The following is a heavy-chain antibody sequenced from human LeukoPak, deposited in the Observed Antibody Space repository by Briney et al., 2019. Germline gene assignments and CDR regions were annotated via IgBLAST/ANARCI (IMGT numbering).Heavy chain of an antibody. CDR2: IRWNSGSI. D-gene: IGHD2-15*01. CDR1: GFTFDDYA. CDR3: AKDRGSGYCSGGSCYSDAFDI. V-gene: IGHV3-9*03. Sequence: GGSLRLSCAASGFTFDDYAMHWVRHAPGKGLEWVSGIRWNSGSIGYADSVKGRFTISRDNAKNSLYLQMNSLRAEDMALYYCAKDRGSGYCSGGSCYSDAFDIWGQGTMVTVSS. J-gene: IGHJ3*02.